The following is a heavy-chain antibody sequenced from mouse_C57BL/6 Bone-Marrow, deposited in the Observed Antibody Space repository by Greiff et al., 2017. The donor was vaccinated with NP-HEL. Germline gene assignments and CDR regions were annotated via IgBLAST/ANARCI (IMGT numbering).Heavy chain of an antibody. CDR2: IYPGSGST. J-gene: IGHJ3*01. Sequence: QVQLQQPGAELVKPGASVKMSCKASGYTFTSYWITWVKQRPGQGLEWIGDIYPGSGSTNYNEKFKSKATLTVDTSSSTAYMQLSSLTSEDSAVYYCARIPYYSNYVVAYWGQGTLVTVSA. CDR1: GYTFTSYW. D-gene: IGHD2-5*01. V-gene: IGHV1-55*01. CDR3: ARIPYYSNYVVAY.